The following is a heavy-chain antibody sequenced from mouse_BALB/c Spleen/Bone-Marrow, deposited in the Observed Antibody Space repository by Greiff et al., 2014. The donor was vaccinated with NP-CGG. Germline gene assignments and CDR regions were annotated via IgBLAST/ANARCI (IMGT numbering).Heavy chain of an antibody. Sequence: VQLQQSGAKLVRPGVSVKISCKGSGYTFTDHAMHWVKRSHAKSLEWIGLISGYYGDAIYNQKFKGKATMTVDKSSSTAYMELARLTSESSAVYYCARSGKVRNSMDYWGQGTSGTVS. V-gene: IGHV1S137*01. CDR1: GYTFTDHA. CDR3: ARSGKVRNSMDY. CDR2: ISGYYGDA. D-gene: IGHD2-14*01. J-gene: IGHJ4*01.